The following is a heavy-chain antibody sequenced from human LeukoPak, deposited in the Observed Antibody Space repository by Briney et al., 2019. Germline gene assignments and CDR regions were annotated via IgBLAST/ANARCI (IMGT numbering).Heavy chain of an antibody. V-gene: IGHV4-59*01. CDR2: IYYSGST. Sequence: SETLSLTCTVSGVSISSYYWSWIRQPPGKGLEWIGYIYYSGSTNYNPSLKSRVTISVDTSKNQFSLKLSSVTAADTAVYYCARDRGVAMVRDPGLDVWGQGTTVTVSS. CDR3: ARDRGVAMVRDPGLDV. J-gene: IGHJ6*02. D-gene: IGHD3-10*01. CDR1: GVSISSYY.